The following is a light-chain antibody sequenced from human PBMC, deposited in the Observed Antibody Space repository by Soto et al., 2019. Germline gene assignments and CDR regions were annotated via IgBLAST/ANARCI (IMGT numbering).Light chain of an antibody. CDR1: QTVRNNY. V-gene: IGKV3-11*01. J-gene: IGKJ2*01. Sequence: DIVLTQSPATLSLSPGQTATLSCRASQTVRNNYLAWYQQKPGQAPRLLIYDASNRATGIPARFSGSGSGTDFTLTISSLEPEDFAVYYCQQRSNWPPYTFGQGTKVDIK. CDR3: QQRSNWPPYT. CDR2: DAS.